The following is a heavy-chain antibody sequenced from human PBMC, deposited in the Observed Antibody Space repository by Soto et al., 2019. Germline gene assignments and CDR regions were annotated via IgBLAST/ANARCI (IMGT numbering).Heavy chain of an antibody. Sequence: WGSLRLSCAASGFTFSSYSMNWVRQAPGKGLEWVSSISSSSSYIYYADSVKGRFTISRDNAKNSLYLQMNSLRAEDTAMYYCARAYSGSYYSTHWGQGTLVTVSS. CDR1: GFTFSSYS. CDR2: ISSSSSYI. CDR3: ARAYSGSYYSTH. V-gene: IGHV3-21*01. D-gene: IGHD1-26*01. J-gene: IGHJ4*02.